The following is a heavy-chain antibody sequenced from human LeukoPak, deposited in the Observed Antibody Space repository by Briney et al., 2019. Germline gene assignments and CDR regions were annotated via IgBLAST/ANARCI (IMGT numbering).Heavy chain of an antibody. V-gene: IGHV1-2*02. CDR3: ARIKYGSGSYYDAYDI. J-gene: IGHJ3*02. Sequence: ASVKVSCKASGYTFTGYYMHWVRQAAGQGLEWMGWINPNSGGTNYAQKFQGRVTMTRDTSISTAYMELSRLRSDDTAVYYCARIKYGSGSYYDAYDIWGQGTMVTVSS. D-gene: IGHD3-10*01. CDR2: INPNSGGT. CDR1: GYTFTGYY.